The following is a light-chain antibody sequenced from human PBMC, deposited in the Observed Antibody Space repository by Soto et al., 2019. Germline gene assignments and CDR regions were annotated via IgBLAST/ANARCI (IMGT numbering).Light chain of an antibody. Sequence: QSALTQPPSASGSPGQSVTISCTGTSSDIGAYIYVSWYQQHPGKAPKLMISEVSRRPSGVPERFPGSKSGNTASLTVSGLQADDEAHYYCSSYAGSNNFVFGTGTKVPS. CDR3: SSYAGSNNFV. CDR2: EVS. CDR1: SSDIGAYIY. V-gene: IGLV2-8*01. J-gene: IGLJ1*01.